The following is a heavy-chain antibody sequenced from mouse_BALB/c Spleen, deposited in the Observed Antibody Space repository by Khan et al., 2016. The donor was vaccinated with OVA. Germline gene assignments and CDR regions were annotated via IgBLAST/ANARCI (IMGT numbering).Heavy chain of an antibody. V-gene: IGHV1S137*01. Sequence: QVQLQQSGAELVRPGVSVKISCKGSGYTFTDFIMHWVKQSHAKSLEWIGVINTYYGDVTYNQKFKGKATMTVDKSSSTAYMELARLTSEDSAIYFCKRGGGGSRFAYGGQGTLVTVSA. J-gene: IGHJ3*01. CDR1: GYTFTDFI. CDR2: INTYYGDV. CDR3: KRGGGGSRFAY.